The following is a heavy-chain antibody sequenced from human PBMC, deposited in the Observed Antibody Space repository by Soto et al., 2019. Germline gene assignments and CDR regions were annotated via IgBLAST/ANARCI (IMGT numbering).Heavy chain of an antibody. D-gene: IGHD3-9*01. J-gene: IGHJ4*02. Sequence: SETLSLTCSVSGDSINSDKYYWGWIRQPPGKGLEWIGSIYYRGNTYYNPSLQTRVTISLDTSKSQFSLRLNSVTAADSAVYFCARLEGLATISYYFDFWGQGAHVTVSS. CDR3: ARLEGLATISYYFDF. CDR1: GDSINSDKYY. V-gene: IGHV4-39*01. CDR2: IYYRGNT.